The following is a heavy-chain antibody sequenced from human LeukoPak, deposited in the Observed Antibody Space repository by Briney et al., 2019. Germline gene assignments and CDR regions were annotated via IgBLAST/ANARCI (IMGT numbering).Heavy chain of an antibody. V-gene: IGHV3-23*01. CDR1: GFTFSSYA. J-gene: IGHJ4*02. CDR2: VSGSGGGT. Sequence: GGSLRLSCAASGFTFSSYAMSWVRQAPGKGLEWVSAVSGSGGGTYYANAVQGRFTISRDNSKNTLYLQMNSLRAEDTAVYYCAKGPRATVVTPFFDYWGQGTLVTVSS. CDR3: AKGPRATVVTPFFDY. D-gene: IGHD4-23*01.